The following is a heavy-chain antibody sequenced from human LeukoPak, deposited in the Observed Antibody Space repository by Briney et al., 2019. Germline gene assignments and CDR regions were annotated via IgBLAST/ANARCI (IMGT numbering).Heavy chain of an antibody. V-gene: IGHV3-15*01. J-gene: IGHJ6*02. D-gene: IGHD3-3*01. CDR1: GFTFSNAW. CDR2: IKSKTDGGTT. CDR3: TTTNFGVVYPYGKEDV. Sequence: GGSLRLSCAASGFTFSNAWMSWVRQAPGKGREWVGRIKSKTDGGTTDYAAPVKGRFTISRDDSKNTLYLQMNSLKTEDTAVYYCTTTNFGVVYPYGKEDVWGQGTTVTVSS.